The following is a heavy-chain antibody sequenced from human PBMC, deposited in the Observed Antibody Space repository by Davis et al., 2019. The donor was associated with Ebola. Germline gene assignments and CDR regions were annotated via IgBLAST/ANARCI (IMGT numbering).Heavy chain of an antibody. J-gene: IGHJ4*02. CDR3: AKRRTSVDC. CDR2: ISSSSSYT. Sequence: PGGSLRLSCAASGFTFSDYYMSWIRQAPGKGLEWVSYISSSSSYTNYADSVKGRFTISRDNSKNTLYLQMNSLRADDTAVYYCAKRRTSVDCWGQGTLVAVSS. CDR1: GFTFSDYY. V-gene: IGHV3-11*03.